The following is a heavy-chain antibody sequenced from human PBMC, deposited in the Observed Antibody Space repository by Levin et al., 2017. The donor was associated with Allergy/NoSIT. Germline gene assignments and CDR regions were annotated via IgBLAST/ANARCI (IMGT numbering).Heavy chain of an antibody. Sequence: GGSLRLSCSASGFTFSASPMHWVRQAPGKGLEYVSGISPNGGSTSYADSVKDRFTISRDTSKNMLYLQMSMVITEDTAVYYCVKTNAVTTDGRFPFDIWGQGTVVTVSS. J-gene: IGHJ3*02. CDR3: VKTNAVTTDGRFPFDI. CDR2: ISPNGGST. CDR1: GFTFSASP. V-gene: IGHV3-64D*06. D-gene: IGHD4-17*01.